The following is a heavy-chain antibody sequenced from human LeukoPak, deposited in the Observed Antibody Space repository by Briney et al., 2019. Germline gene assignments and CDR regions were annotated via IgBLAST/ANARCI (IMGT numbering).Heavy chain of an antibody. V-gene: IGHV3-30*02. Sequence: GGSLRLFCGASGFTFSRYGMQWVRQAPGKGLEGVAFIRYEGSNKYYADSVKGRFTISRDKSKNTLYLQMNSLRAEDTAVYYCAKGKTGIAGYFDYWGQGTLVTVSS. D-gene: IGHD6-13*01. CDR3: AKGKTGIAGYFDY. J-gene: IGHJ4*02. CDR1: GFTFSRYG. CDR2: IRYEGSNK.